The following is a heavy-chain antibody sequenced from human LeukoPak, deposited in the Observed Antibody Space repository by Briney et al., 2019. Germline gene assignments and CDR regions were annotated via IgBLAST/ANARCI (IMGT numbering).Heavy chain of an antibody. Sequence: SETLSLTCTVSSDSISTYYWSWIRQPPGKGLEWIGYIRYSGSTNYNPSLKSRVTISVDTSKNQFSLKLSSVTAADTAVYYCARAGPRRDGYNVDYWGQGTLVTVSS. CDR1: SDSISTYY. D-gene: IGHD5-24*01. CDR2: IRYSGST. CDR3: ARAGPRRDGYNVDY. V-gene: IGHV4-59*01. J-gene: IGHJ4*02.